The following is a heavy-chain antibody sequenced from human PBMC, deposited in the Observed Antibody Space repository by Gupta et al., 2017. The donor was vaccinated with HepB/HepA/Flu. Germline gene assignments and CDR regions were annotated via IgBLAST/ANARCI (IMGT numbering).Heavy chain of an antibody. Sequence: QVQLVQSGAEVKKPGSSVKVSCKASGATFSSYAISWVRQAPGQGLEWMGGIIPIFGTANYAQKFQGRVTITADESTSTAYMELSSLRSEDTAVYYCASPWEGSSSPAFDIWGQGTMVTVSS. CDR3: ASPWEGSSSPAFDI. D-gene: IGHD6-6*01. CDR1: GATFSSYA. CDR2: IIPIFGTA. V-gene: IGHV1-69*01. J-gene: IGHJ3*02.